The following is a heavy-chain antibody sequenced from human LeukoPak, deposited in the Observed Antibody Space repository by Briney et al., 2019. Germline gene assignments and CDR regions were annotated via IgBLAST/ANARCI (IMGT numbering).Heavy chain of an antibody. CDR3: ARAQDMVVAAGADYYYYGMDV. CDR2: INPNSGGA. V-gene: IGHV1-2*04. Sequence: ASVKVSCKASGYTFTGYYMHWVRQAPGQGLEWMGWINPNSGGANYAQKFQGWVTMTRDTSISTAYMELSRLRSDDTAVYYCARAQDMVVAAGADYYYYGMDVWGQGTTVTVSS. D-gene: IGHD2-15*01. CDR1: GYTFTGYY. J-gene: IGHJ6*02.